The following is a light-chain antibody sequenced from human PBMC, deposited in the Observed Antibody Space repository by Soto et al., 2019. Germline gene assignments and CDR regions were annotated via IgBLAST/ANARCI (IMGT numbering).Light chain of an antibody. J-gene: IGKJ1*01. Sequence: IGVSMSAVAVSLSPGERATSFCRTSQSVSSSYLAWYQQQPGQAPRLLIYGASSRATGIPDRFSGSGSGTDFTLTISRLEPEEFAVYYCQQYNNWPPGKTFGQGTKVDIK. CDR1: QSVSSSY. CDR2: GAS. CDR3: QQYNNWPPGKT. V-gene: IGKV3-20*01.